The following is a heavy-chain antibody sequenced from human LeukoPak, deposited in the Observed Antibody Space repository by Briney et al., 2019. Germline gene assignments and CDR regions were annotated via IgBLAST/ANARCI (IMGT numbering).Heavy chain of an antibody. V-gene: IGHV3-64*01. J-gene: IGHJ3*02. CDR3: ARETRRGDAFDN. D-gene: IGHD3-16*01. CDR1: GFTFSNYA. Sequence: PGGSLTLSCAASGFTFSNYAMHWVRQAPAKRLEYFSAISSNGGSTYYANSLKGRFTISRDKSKNTVYLKMGSLRAEDMAVYYCARETRRGDAFDNWGQGTMVTVSS. CDR2: ISSNGGST.